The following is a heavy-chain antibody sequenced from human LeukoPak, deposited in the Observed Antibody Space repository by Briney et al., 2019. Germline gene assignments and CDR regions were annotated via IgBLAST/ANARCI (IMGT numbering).Heavy chain of an antibody. CDR2: IYYSGST. J-gene: IGHJ4*02. Sequence: PSETLSLTCTVSGGSISSGDYYWSWSRQPPGKGLEWIGYIYYSGSTYYIPSLKRRVTISVDTSKNQFSLKLSSVTAADTAVYYCARDERRGYSYGYIHWGQGTLVTVSS. CDR1: GGSISSGDYY. D-gene: IGHD5-18*01. CDR3: ARDERRGYSYGYIH. V-gene: IGHV4-30-4*01.